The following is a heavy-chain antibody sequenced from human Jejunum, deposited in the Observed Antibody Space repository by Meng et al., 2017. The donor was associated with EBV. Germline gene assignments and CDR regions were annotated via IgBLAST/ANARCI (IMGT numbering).Heavy chain of an antibody. D-gene: IGHD1-14*01. Sequence: EVQLVESGGGLVQPGGSLRLCCAASGFTFSTSWLHWVRQAPGRGLVWVSRVNGDESTINYADSVKGRFTISRDNAKNTLYLQMNSLTAEDTATYYCARAGNYRFDYWGQGTLVTVSS. V-gene: IGHV3-74*01. CDR3: ARAGNYRFDY. J-gene: IGHJ4*02. CDR1: GFTFSTSW. CDR2: VNGDESTI.